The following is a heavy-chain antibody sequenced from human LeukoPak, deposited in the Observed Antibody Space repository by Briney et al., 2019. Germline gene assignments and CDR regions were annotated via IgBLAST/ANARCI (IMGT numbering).Heavy chain of an antibody. CDR2: ISASGANT. D-gene: IGHD6-6*01. CDR3: AKDREQLTPYYYYYMDV. CDR1: GFTFSVYG. J-gene: IGHJ6*03. V-gene: IGHV3-23*01. Sequence: GGSLRLSCAASGFTFSVYGMSWVRQAPGKGLEYVSAISASGANTYYADSVKGRFTISRDNSKNTLYLQMNSLRAEDAAVYYCAKDREQLTPYYYYYMDVWGKGTTVTVSS.